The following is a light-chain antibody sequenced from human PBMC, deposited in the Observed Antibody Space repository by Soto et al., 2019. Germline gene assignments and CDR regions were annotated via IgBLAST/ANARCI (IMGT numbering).Light chain of an antibody. CDR1: QSVTSNF. CDR2: VVP. Sequence: EILLTQSPGTLSLSPGDRATLSCRASQSVTSNFLVCYQQKPGRAPRLLMYVVPIRAAGIPDRFTGSGSGTDSTPTIDSLEPEDFAVYYGQQYGDSAVTFGQGTRLEIK. V-gene: IGKV3-20*01. J-gene: IGKJ5*01. CDR3: QQYGDSAVT.